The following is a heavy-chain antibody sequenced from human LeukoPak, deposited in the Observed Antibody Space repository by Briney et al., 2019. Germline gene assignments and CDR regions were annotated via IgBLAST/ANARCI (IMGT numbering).Heavy chain of an antibody. J-gene: IGHJ4*02. CDR1: GFTFSSYA. D-gene: IGHD2-2*01. Sequence: GRSLRLSCAASGFTFSSYAMHWVRQAPGKGLEWVAVISYDGSNKYYADSVKGRFTISRDNSKNTLYLQMNSLRAEDTAVYYCAKYLSGSTSPDYWGQGTLVTVSS. V-gene: IGHV3-30-3*02. CDR3: AKYLSGSTSPDY. CDR2: ISYDGSNK.